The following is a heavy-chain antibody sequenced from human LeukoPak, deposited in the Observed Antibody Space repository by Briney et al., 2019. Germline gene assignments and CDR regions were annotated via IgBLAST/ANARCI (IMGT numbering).Heavy chain of an antibody. CDR1: GGSFSGYY. CDR3: ARDRRGYYDSSGYFDY. Sequence: SETLSLTCAVYGGSFSGYYWSWIRQPPGKGLEWIGEINHSGSTNYNQSLKSRVTISVDTSKNQFSLKLSSVTAADTAVYYCARDRRGYYDSSGYFDYWGQGALVTVSS. V-gene: IGHV4-34*01. D-gene: IGHD3-22*01. J-gene: IGHJ4*02. CDR2: INHSGST.